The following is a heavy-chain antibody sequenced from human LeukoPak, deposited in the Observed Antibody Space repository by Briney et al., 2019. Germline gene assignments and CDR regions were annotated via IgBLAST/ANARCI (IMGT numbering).Heavy chain of an antibody. V-gene: IGHV4-4*07. CDR1: GGSISSYY. CDR3: ARDVGIAARPAVNWFDP. Sequence: SETLSLTCTVSGGSISSYYWSWIRRPAGKGLEWIGRIYTSGSTNYNPSLKSRVTMSVDTSKNQFSLKLSSVTAADTAVYYCARDVGIAARPAVNWFDPWGQGTLVTVSS. CDR2: IYTSGST. J-gene: IGHJ5*02. D-gene: IGHD6-6*01.